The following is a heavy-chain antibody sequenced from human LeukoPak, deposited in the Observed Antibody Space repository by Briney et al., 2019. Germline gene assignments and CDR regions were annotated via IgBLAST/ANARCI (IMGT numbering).Heavy chain of an antibody. D-gene: IGHD4-23*01. Sequence: GASVKVSCKASGYTFTSYGISWVRQAPGQGLEWMGWISAYNGNTNYAQKLQGRVTMTTDTSTSTAYMELRSLRSDDTAVYYCARDLGNSHYRVSYYYYMDVWGKGTTVTVSS. CDR1: GYTFTSYG. J-gene: IGHJ6*03. V-gene: IGHV1-18*01. CDR2: ISAYNGNT. CDR3: ARDLGNSHYRVSYYYYMDV.